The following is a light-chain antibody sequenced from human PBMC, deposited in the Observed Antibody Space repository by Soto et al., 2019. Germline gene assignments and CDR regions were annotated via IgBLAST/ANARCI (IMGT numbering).Light chain of an antibody. J-gene: IGKJ3*01. V-gene: IGKV1-39*01. CDR3: QKCYSTPFT. CDR2: AAS. Sequence: DIQMTQSPSSLSASVGDRVTITCRTSQAITTYLNWYQQKPGKAPKLLIYAASNLQSGVPSRFSGSGSGTNFTLTISSLQSEDFATYYCQKCYSTPFTFGPGTKVDIK. CDR1: QAITTY.